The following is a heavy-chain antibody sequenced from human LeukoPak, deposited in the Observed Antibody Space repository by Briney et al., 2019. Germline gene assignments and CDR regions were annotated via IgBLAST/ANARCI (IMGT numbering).Heavy chain of an antibody. D-gene: IGHD3-22*01. CDR2: ISGSGGST. CDR1: GFTFSSYA. Sequence: GGSLRLSCAASGFTFSSYAMSWVRQAPGKGLEWVSAISGSGGSTYYADFVKGRFTISRDNSKNTLYLQMNSLRAEDTAVYYCATWGTYYYDSSGYNAFDIWGQGTMVTVSS. CDR3: ATWGTYYYDSSGYNAFDI. J-gene: IGHJ3*02. V-gene: IGHV3-23*01.